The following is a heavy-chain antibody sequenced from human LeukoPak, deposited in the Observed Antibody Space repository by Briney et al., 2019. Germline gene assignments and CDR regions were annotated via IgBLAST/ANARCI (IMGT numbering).Heavy chain of an antibody. CDR2: MNPSDNGV. D-gene: IGHD6-13*01. CDR3: ATNAAALDY. Sequence: ASVKVSCKASGYTFTDHYIHWVRQAPGQGLEWMGWMNPSDNGVNYAQKFQGRVAMTRDTSISTAYVEVTRLTSDDTAVYYCATNAAALDYWGQGTLVTVSS. CDR1: GYTFTDHY. V-gene: IGHV1-2*02. J-gene: IGHJ4*02.